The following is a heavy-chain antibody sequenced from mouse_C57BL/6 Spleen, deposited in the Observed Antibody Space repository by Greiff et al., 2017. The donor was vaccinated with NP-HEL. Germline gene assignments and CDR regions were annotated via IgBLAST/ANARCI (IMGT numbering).Heavy chain of an antibody. D-gene: IGHD1-1*01. V-gene: IGHV1-54*01. J-gene: IGHJ3*01. CDR1: GYAFTNYL. CDR3: ARDYGSSYVAY. Sequence: QVQLQQSGAELVRPGTSVKVSCKASGYAFTNYLIEWVKQRPGQGLEWIGVINPGSGGTNYNEKFKGKATLTADKSSSTAYMQLSSLTSEDSAVYCCARDYGSSYVAYWGQGTLVTVSA. CDR2: INPGSGGT.